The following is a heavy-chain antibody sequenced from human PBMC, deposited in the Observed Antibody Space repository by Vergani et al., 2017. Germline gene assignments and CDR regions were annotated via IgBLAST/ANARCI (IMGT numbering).Heavy chain of an antibody. V-gene: IGHV1-18*01. CDR3: ARDLLEDYGDYHVGFDP. J-gene: IGHJ5*02. CDR1: GYTFTSYG. CDR2: ISAYNGNT. Sequence: QVQLVQSGAEVKTPGASVKVSCKASGYTFTSYGISWVRQAPGQGLEWMGWISAYNGNTNYAQKLQGRVTMTTDTSTSTAYMELRSLRSDDTAVYYCARDLLEDYGDYHVGFDPLGQGTLVTVSS. D-gene: IGHD4-17*01.